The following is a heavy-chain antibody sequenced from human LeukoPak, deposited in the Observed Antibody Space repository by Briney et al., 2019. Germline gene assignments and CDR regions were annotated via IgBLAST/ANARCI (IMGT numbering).Heavy chain of an antibody. CDR3: ARAEQYYDILTCYYSYYYYYMDV. Sequence: ASVKVSCKASGYTITGYYMHWLRQAPGQGLEWMGRINPNSGGTNYAQKFQGRVTMTRDTSISTAYMELSRLRSDDTAVYYCARAEQYYDILTCYYSYYYYYMDVWGKGTTVTVSS. D-gene: IGHD3-9*01. V-gene: IGHV1-2*06. CDR1: GYTITGYY. J-gene: IGHJ6*03. CDR2: INPNSGGT.